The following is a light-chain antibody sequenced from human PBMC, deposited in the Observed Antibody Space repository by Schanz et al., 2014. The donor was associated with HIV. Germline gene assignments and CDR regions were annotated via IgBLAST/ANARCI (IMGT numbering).Light chain of an antibody. CDR3: QQYDSYSPDT. Sequence: IQLTQSPSSLSAFVGDRVTITCRASQGISSYLAWYQQKPGKAPKLLIYAASTLQSGVPSRFSGSGSGTEFTLTISSLQPDDFATYYCQQYDSYSPDTFGQGTKLEIK. CDR1: QGISSY. CDR2: AAS. V-gene: IGKV1-9*01. J-gene: IGKJ2*01.